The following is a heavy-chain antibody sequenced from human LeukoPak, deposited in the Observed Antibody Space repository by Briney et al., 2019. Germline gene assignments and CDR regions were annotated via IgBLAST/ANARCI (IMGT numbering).Heavy chain of an antibody. V-gene: IGHV4-39*07. J-gene: IGHJ6*03. CDR3: ASLIMVRGVSRAYYYYMDV. D-gene: IGHD3-10*01. CDR2: IYYSGTT. CDR1: GVSISSRTYY. Sequence: SDTLSLTCTVSGVSISSRTYYWGWIRQPPGKGLEWIGTIYYSGTTYYNPSLKSRVTISLDTSKNQFSLKLSSVTAADTAVYYCASLIMVRGVSRAYYYYMDVWGKGTTVTISS.